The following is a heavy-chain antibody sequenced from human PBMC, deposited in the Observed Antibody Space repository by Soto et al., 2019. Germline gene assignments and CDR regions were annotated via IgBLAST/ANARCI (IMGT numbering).Heavy chain of an antibody. CDR1: GFSLSGYW. CDR2: IKQDGSER. CDR3: ARSSGWLHDY. Sequence: GSLRLSCAASGFSLSGYWMNWVRQAPVRGLEWVAIIKQDGSERYYVDSVKGRFTISRDNAKNSLYLQMSSLRVEDTALYYCARSSGWLHDYWGQGTLVTVSS. V-gene: IGHV3-7*01. J-gene: IGHJ4*02. D-gene: IGHD6-19*01.